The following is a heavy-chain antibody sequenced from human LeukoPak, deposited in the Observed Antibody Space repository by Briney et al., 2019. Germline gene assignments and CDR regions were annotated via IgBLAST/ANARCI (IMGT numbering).Heavy chain of an antibody. V-gene: IGHV3-11*01. D-gene: IGHD3-16*01. CDR2: ISTRDNTI. Sequence: GGSLRLSCTASGFTFSDYYMSWIRQTPGKGLEWLSYISTRDNTIQYADSVKGRFTISRDNSKNTLYLQMNNLRAEDTAIYYCAKNWGDDWGQGNLVTVSS. J-gene: IGHJ4*02. CDR1: GFTFSDYY. CDR3: AKNWGDD.